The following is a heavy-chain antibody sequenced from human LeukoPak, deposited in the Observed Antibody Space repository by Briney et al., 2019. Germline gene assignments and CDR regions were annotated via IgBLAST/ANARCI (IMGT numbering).Heavy chain of an antibody. D-gene: IGHD3-22*01. CDR2: IDPSDSYT. CDR1: GYSFTSYW. CDR3: ARHPYDSSGYYTYYFDY. Sequence: GESLKISCKGSGYSFTSYWISWVRQMPGKGPEWMGRIDPSDSYTNYSPSFQGHVTISADKSISTAYLQWSSLKASDTAMYYCARHPYDSSGYYTYYFDYWGQGTLVTVSS. J-gene: IGHJ4*02. V-gene: IGHV5-10-1*01.